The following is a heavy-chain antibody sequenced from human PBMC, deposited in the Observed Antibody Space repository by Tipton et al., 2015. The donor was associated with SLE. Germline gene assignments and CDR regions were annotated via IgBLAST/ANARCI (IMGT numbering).Heavy chain of an antibody. CDR1: GDSIINGGYY. Sequence: TLSLTCSVSGDSIINGGYYWNWIRQHPGKGLEWLGYISYSGNTFYNPSLKSRLTISVDPSKNQFSLNFNSVTAADTAVYYCARAGHYYSALTWFDSWGQGTTVTVSS. V-gene: IGHV4-31*03. J-gene: IGHJ5*01. CDR3: ARAGHYYSALTWFDS. D-gene: IGHD3-22*01. CDR2: ISYSGNT.